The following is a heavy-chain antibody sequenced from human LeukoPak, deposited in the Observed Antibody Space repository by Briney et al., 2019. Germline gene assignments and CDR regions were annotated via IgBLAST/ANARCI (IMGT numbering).Heavy chain of an antibody. CDR1: GFTFSSYW. CDR3: ARGRSGYGRYYYYYCYMDV. CDR2: IEQDGSEK. D-gene: IGHD5-12*01. V-gene: IGHV3-7*01. Sequence: PGGSLRLSCAASGFTFSSYWMSWVRQAPGKGLEWASNIEQDGSEKYYVDSVKGRFTISRDNAKNSLYLQMNSLRAEDTAVYYCARGRSGYGRYYYYYCYMDVWGKGTTVTVSS. J-gene: IGHJ6*03.